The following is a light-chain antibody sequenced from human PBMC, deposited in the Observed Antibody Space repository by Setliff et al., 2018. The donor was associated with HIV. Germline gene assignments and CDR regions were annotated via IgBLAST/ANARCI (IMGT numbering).Light chain of an antibody. V-gene: IGLV2-8*01. Sequence: TQSPSASGSPGQSVTISCTGSSSDVGGYNYVSWHQQHPGKAPKLMIYEVSKRPSGVPDRFSGSKSGNTASLTVSGLQAEDEADYYCSSYAGSSYVFGSGTKVTVL. J-gene: IGLJ1*01. CDR3: SSYAGSSYV. CDR2: EVS. CDR1: SSDVGGYNY.